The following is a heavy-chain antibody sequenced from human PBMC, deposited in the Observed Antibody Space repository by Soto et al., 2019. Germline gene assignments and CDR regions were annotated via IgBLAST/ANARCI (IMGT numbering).Heavy chain of an antibody. Sequence: PSETLSLTCTVSGGSISSGGYYWSWIRQHPGKGLEWIGYIYYSGSTYYNPSLKSRVTISVDTSKNQFSLKLSSVTAADTAVYYCARDLNDYVWGSYRRYNWFDPWGQGTLVTVSS. V-gene: IGHV4-31*03. D-gene: IGHD3-16*02. CDR1: GGSISSGGYY. CDR3: ARDLNDYVWGSYRRYNWFDP. CDR2: IYYSGST. J-gene: IGHJ5*02.